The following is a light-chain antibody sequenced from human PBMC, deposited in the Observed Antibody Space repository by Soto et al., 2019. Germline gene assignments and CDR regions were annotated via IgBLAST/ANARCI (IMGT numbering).Light chain of an antibody. CDR3: QQANSFPIT. Sequence: DIQMTQSPSSVSASVGDRVTVTCRASQGIVSWLAWYQKKPGKAPILLIYAASSLQSGVPSRFSGSGSGTDFTLTISSLQPEDCAIYFCQQANSFPITFGQGTLLEV. V-gene: IGKV1-12*01. J-gene: IGKJ5*01. CDR1: QGIVSW. CDR2: AAS.